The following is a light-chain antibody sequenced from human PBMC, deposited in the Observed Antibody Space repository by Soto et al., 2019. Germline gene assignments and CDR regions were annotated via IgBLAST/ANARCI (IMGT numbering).Light chain of an antibody. CDR1: SSDVGGYNY. V-gene: IGLV2-14*01. CDR3: SSYTSSSTVYV. Sequence: QSALTQPASVSGSPGQSITISCTGTSSDVGGYNYVSWYQQHPGKAPKLMIYDVSNRPSGVSNRFSGSKSGNTASLTISGLLAEDEADYYCSSYTSSSTVYVFGTGTKLTVL. CDR2: DVS. J-gene: IGLJ1*01.